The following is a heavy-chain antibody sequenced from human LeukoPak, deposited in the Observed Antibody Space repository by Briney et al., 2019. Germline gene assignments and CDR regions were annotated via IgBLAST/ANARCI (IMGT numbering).Heavy chain of an antibody. CDR1: GGSISSSSYY. Sequence: PSETLSLTCTVSGGSISSSSYYWGWIRQPPGKGLEWIGSIYYSGSTYYNPSLKSRVTISVDTSKNQFSLKLSSVTAADTAVYYCARLHLLNYYDSPPAAFDIWGQGTMVTVSS. CDR2: IYYSGST. D-gene: IGHD3-22*01. CDR3: ARLHLLNYYDSPPAAFDI. V-gene: IGHV4-39*07. J-gene: IGHJ3*02.